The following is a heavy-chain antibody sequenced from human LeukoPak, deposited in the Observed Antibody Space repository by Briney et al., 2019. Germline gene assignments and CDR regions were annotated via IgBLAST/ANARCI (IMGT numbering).Heavy chain of an antibody. CDR2: IHHSGST. V-gene: IGHV4-34*01. D-gene: IGHD1-1*01. J-gene: IGHJ4*02. CDR1: GGSFSGSY. Sequence: PSETLSLTCAVYGGSFSGSYWSWIRQSPGKGLEWIGEIHHSGSTNYNPSLKSRVTISLDTSNNQFSLKLTPVTAADTAVYYCARSRASVATAGTFGDWGQGALVTVSS. CDR3: ARSRASVATAGTFGD.